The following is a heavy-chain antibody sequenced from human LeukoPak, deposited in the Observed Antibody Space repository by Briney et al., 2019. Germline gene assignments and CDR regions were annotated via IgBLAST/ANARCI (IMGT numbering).Heavy chain of an antibody. CDR3: ARLPLGAIEAFDI. J-gene: IGHJ3*02. D-gene: IGHD1-26*01. CDR2: IYYSGGT. Sequence: PSETLSLTCTVSGGSISSYYWSWIRQPPGKGLEWIGYIYYSGGTNYNPSLKSRVTISVDTSKNQFSLKLSSVTAADTAVYYCARLPLGAIEAFDIWGQGTMVTVSS. V-gene: IGHV4-59*08. CDR1: GGSISSYY.